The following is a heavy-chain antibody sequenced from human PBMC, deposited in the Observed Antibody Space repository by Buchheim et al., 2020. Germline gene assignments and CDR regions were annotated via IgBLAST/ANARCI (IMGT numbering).Heavy chain of an antibody. J-gene: IGHJ3*02. CDR1: GFTFSSYD. CDR3: ATKGRYSYGEYAFDM. D-gene: IGHD5-18*01. CDR2: ISFDGSNK. Sequence: QVQLVESGGGVVQPGRSLRLSCAASGFTFSSYDMHWVRQAPGKGLEWGAVISFDGSNKYYADSVKGRFTISRDNSQRTLDLQMNSLRAEDTAVYYWATKGRYSYGEYAFDMWGQGT. V-gene: IGHV3-30*03.